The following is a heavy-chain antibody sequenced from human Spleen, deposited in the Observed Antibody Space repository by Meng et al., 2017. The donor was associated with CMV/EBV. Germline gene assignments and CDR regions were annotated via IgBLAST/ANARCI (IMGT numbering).Heavy chain of an antibody. CDR1: GYSFNTYG. CDR2: IGAYKGNT. V-gene: IGHV1-18*04. J-gene: IGHJ4*02. D-gene: IGHD2-15*01. Sequence: CKSSGYSFNTYGISWVRQAPGQGLEWLAWIGAYKGNTNYAQKFQDRVTLTIETSTSTAYMELGSLRLGDTAVYYCARQLIPATPLDFWGQGTLVTVSS. CDR3: ARQLIPATPLDF.